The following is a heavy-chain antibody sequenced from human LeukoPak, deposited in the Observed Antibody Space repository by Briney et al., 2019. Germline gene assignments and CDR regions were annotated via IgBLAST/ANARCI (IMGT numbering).Heavy chain of an antibody. V-gene: IGHV1-18*04. J-gene: IGHJ4*02. CDR3: ARAEYCSSTSCYSGGRLYSSSAGDY. Sequence: ASVKVSCKASGYTFTSYYMHWVRQAPGQGPEWMGWISAHNGNTNYAQKFQGRVTMTTDTSTSTAYMELRSLRSDDTAVYYCARAEYCSSTSCYSGGRLYSSSAGDYWGQGTLVTVSS. CDR1: GYTFTSYY. CDR2: ISAHNGNT. D-gene: IGHD2-2*01.